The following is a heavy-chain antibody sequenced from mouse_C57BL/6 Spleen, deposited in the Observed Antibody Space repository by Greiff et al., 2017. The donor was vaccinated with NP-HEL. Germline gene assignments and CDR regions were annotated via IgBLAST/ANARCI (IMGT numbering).Heavy chain of an antibody. D-gene: IGHD1-1*01. Sequence: EVQLQQSGPGLVKPSQSLSLTCSVTGYSITSGYYWNWIRQFPGNKLEWMGYISYDGSNNYNPSLKNRISITRDTSKNQFFLKLNSVTTEDTATYYCAIPSYYGSSYNYWGQGTSVTVSS. V-gene: IGHV3-6*01. CDR2: ISYDGSN. CDR3: AIPSYYGSSYNY. J-gene: IGHJ4*01. CDR1: GYSITSGYY.